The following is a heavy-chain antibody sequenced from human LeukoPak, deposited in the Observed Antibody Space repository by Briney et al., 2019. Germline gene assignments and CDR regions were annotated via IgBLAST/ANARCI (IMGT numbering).Heavy chain of an antibody. CDR3: ARVPDQGFDY. D-gene: IGHD1-14*01. CDR2: ISSSSSTI. Sequence: GESLRLSCAASGFTFDTYSMNWVRQAPGKGLEWVSYISSSSSTIYYADSVKGRFTISRDNAKNSLYLQMNSLRDEDTAVYYCARVPDQGFDYWGQGTLVTVSS. J-gene: IGHJ4*02. CDR1: GFTFDTYS. V-gene: IGHV3-48*02.